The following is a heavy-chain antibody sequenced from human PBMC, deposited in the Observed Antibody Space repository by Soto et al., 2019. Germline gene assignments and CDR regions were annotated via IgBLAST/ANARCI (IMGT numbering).Heavy chain of an antibody. D-gene: IGHD2-2*01. CDR1: GYTFTSYY. CDR3: ARDRCDTTSCYECDY. V-gene: IGHV1-46*01. CDR2: INPSGGST. Sequence: ASVKGPCKASGYTFTSYYMHWVRQAPGQGLEWMGIINPSGGSTRFAQKFQGRVTLTRDTSTSTVYMELSSLRSDDTAVYYCARDRCDTTSCYECDYWGQGTLVTVSS. J-gene: IGHJ4*02.